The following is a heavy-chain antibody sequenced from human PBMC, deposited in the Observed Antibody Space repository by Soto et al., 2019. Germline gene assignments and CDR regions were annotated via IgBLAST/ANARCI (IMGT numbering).Heavy chain of an antibody. Sequence: QVQLVESGGGVVQPGRSLRLSCAASGFTFSSYGMHWVRQAPGKGLEWVAVISYDGSNKYYADSVKGRFTISRDNSKNNLYLQMNSLRAEDTAVYYCAKVASGGWLSRSYYYYGMDVWGQGTTVTVSS. V-gene: IGHV3-30*18. CDR2: ISYDGSNK. CDR1: GFTFSSYG. CDR3: AKVASGGWLSRSYYYYGMDV. D-gene: IGHD6-19*01. J-gene: IGHJ6*02.